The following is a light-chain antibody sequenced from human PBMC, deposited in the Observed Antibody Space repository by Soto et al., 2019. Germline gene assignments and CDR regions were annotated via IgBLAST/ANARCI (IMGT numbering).Light chain of an antibody. J-gene: IGKJ1*01. CDR2: GAS. V-gene: IGKV3-20*01. CDR1: QSVTNSF. Sequence: DIVLAQSPGTMCLSPGERATLSCRASQSVTNSFLAWYQQKPGQAPRLLIYGASSRATGIPDRFSGSGSGTDFTLTISRLEPEDFAVYYCQQYGSVGKGTKVDIK. CDR3: QQYGS.